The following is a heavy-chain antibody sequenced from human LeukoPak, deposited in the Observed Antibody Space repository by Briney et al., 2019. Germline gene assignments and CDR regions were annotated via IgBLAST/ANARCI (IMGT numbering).Heavy chain of an antibody. CDR1: GGSISSSSYY. V-gene: IGHV4-61*01. D-gene: IGHD3-10*01. CDR3: GREVDHYGPFDY. J-gene: IGHJ4*02. Sequence: SETLSLTCTVSGGSISSSSYYWSWIRQPPGKGLEWIGYIYYSGSTNYNPSLKSRVTISVDTSKNQFSLKLSSVTAADTAVYYCGREVDHYGPFDYWGQGTLVTVSS. CDR2: IYYSGST.